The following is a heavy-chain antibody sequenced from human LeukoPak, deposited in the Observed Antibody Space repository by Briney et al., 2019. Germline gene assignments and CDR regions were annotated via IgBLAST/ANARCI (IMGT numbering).Heavy chain of an antibody. D-gene: IGHD5-18*01. CDR2: IYSGGST. Sequence: GGSLRLSCAASGFTVSSNYMSWVRQAPGKGLEWVSVIYSGGSTYYADSVKGRFTISRDNSKNTLYLQMSSLRAEDTAVYYCARVKDTAMADYWGQGTLVTVSS. J-gene: IGHJ4*02. V-gene: IGHV3-53*01. CDR3: ARVKDTAMADY. CDR1: GFTVSSNY.